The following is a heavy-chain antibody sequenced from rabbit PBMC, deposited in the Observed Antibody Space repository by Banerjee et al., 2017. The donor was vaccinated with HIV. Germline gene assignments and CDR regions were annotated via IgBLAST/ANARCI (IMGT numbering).Heavy chain of an antibody. CDR1: GFSFSSSYW. J-gene: IGHJ3*01. V-gene: IGHV1S47*01. D-gene: IGHD4-1*01. CDR3: ARDLAGVIGWNFNF. Sequence: EESGGDLVKPGASLTLTCTASGFSFSSSYWICWVRQAPGKGPEWVGCIYNGDGSTYYASWVNGRFSISRSTSLLTVTLQMTSLTAADTATYFCARDLAGVIGWNFNFWGQGTLVTV. CDR2: IYNGDGST.